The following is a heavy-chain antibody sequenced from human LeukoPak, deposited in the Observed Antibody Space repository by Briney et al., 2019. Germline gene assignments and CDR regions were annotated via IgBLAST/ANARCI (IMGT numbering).Heavy chain of an antibody. CDR2: ISGSGGST. J-gene: IGHJ4*02. D-gene: IGHD3-16*01. CDR3: AKEQSSGGSGGY. V-gene: IGHV3-23*01. Sequence: EGSLRLSCAASGFTFSSYAMSWVRQAPGKGLEWLSAISGSGGSTYYADSAKGRFTIPRDNSKNTLYLQMNSLRSEDTAVYYLAKEQSSGGSGGYWGQGTLVTVSS. CDR1: GFTFSSYA.